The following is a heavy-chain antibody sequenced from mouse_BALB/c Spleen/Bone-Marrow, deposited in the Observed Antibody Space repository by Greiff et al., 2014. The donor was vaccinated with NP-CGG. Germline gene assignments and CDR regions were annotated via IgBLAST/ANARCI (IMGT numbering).Heavy chain of an antibody. CDR2: IDPYYGGT. J-gene: IGHJ4*01. CDR1: GYSFTGYN. CDR3: AKSVSLRAMDY. D-gene: IGHD6-2*01. Sequence: QLKESGPELEKPGASVKISCKASGYSFTGYNMNWGKQSNGKSLEWIGDIDPYYGGTSYNQKFKGKATLAVDKSSSTAYMQLKSLTSEDSAVYYCAKSVSLRAMDYWGQGTSVSVSS. V-gene: IGHV1-39*01.